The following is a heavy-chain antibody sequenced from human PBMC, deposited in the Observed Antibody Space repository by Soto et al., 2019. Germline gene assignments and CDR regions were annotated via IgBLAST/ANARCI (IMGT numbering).Heavy chain of an antibody. Sequence: QVQLVQSGAEVKKPGASVKVSCKASGYTFTSYGISWVRQAPGQGLEWMGWISAYNGNTNYAQKLQGRVTMTTDTSTSTAYMELRSLRSDDTAVYYCARLCYWEWLRSCPFPSLYYWGPGTLVTVSS. D-gene: IGHD5-12*01. J-gene: IGHJ4*02. V-gene: IGHV1-18*01. CDR3: ARLCYWEWLRSCPFPSLYY. CDR1: GYTFTSYG. CDR2: ISAYNGNT.